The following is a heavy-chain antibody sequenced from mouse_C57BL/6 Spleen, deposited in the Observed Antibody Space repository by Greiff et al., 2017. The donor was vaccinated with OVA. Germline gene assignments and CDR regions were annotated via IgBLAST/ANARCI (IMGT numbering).Heavy chain of an antibody. CDR3: ARSDLYYARDY. J-gene: IGHJ4*01. CDR2: IYPGSGST. V-gene: IGHV1-55*01. Sequence: QVQLQQPGAELVKPGASVKMSCKASGYTFTSYWITWVKQRPGQGLEWIGDIYPGSGSTNYNEKFKSKATLTVDTSSSTAYMQLSSLTSEDAAVYYCARSDLYYARDYWGQGTSVTVSS. CDR1: GYTFTSYW.